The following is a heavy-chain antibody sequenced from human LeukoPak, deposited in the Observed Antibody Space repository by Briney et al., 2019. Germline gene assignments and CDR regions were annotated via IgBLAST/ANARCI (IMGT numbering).Heavy chain of an antibody. CDR1: GGSFSGYY. CDR2: INHSGST. V-gene: IGHV4-34*01. J-gene: IGHJ4*02. D-gene: IGHD3-10*01. CDR3: ARVSGKRITMVRGTIDY. Sequence: SETLSLTCAVYGGSFSGYYWSWIRQPPGKGLEWIGEINHSGSTNYNPSLKSRVTISVDTSKNQFSLKLSSVTAADTAVYYCARVSGKRITMVRGTIDYWGQGTLVTVSS.